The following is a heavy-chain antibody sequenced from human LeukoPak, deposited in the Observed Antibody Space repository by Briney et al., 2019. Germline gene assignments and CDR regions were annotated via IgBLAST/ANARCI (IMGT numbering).Heavy chain of an antibody. D-gene: IGHD4-17*01. CDR3: AREPPSTVLNWFDP. V-gene: IGHV3-21*01. CDR1: GFTFMSYT. CDR2: TSGSSTYK. J-gene: IGHJ5*02. Sequence: GGSLRLSCATSGFTFMSYTMNWIRQAPGKGLEWFSSTSGSSTYKYYADPVKGRFTISRDYAKNSVHLQMNSLRAEDTAVYYCAREPPSTVLNWFDPWGQGTLVTVSS.